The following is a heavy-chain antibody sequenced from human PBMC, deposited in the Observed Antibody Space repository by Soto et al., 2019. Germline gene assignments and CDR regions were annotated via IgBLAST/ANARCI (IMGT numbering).Heavy chain of an antibody. CDR3: ATQTTAYYYDSSGYWSYDY. CDR1: GYSFTSYW. V-gene: IGHV5-51*01. CDR2: IYPGDSDT. D-gene: IGHD3-22*01. J-gene: IGHJ4*02. Sequence: PGESLKISCKGSGYSFTSYWIGWVRQMPGKGLEWMGIIYPGDSDTRYSPSFQGQVTISADKSISTAYLQWSSLKASDTAMYYCATQTTAYYYDSSGYWSYDYWGQGTLVTVSS.